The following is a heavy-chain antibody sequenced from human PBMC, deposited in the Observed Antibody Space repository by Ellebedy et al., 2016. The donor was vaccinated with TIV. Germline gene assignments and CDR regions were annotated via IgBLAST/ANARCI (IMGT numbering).Heavy chain of an antibody. V-gene: IGHV3-11*01. CDR1: GFTFSDYY. CDR3: VREAGLFRGLVIPAAPDF. D-gene: IGHD3-10*01. CDR2: ISSSGSPI. J-gene: IGHJ4*02. Sequence: PGGSLRLSCAASGFTFSDYYMSWIRQAPGKGLKWVSYISSSGSPIYYADSVKGRFTISRDNAKNSLYLQMNSLRAEDTAVYYCVREAGLFRGLVIPAAPDFWGQGTLVTVSS.